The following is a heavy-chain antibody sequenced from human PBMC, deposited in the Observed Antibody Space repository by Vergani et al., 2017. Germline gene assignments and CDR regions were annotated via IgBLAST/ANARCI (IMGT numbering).Heavy chain of an antibody. J-gene: IGHJ4*02. CDR3: ARDVGSRWYDPEEGFYY. D-gene: IGHD6-19*01. CDR2: ISYDGSNK. V-gene: IGHV3-30*01. Sequence: QVQLVESGGGVVQPGGSLRLSCAASGFTFSSYAMHWVRQAPGKGREWVAVISYDGSNKYYADSVKGRCPISRNNSKNTLYLQKNSTRAEDTAVYYCARDVGSRWYDPEEGFYYWGQGTLVTVSS. CDR1: GFTFSSYA.